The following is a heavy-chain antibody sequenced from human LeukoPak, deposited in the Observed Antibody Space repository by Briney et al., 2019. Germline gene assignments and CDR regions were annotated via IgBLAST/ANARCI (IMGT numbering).Heavy chain of an antibody. CDR2: ISAYNGNT. J-gene: IGHJ4*02. Sequence: ASVKVSCKASGYTFTSYGISWVRQAPGQGLEWMGWISAYNGNTNYAQKLQGRVTMTTDTSASTAYMGLRSLRSDDTAVYYCARDIRGDYGDYDKYFDYWGQGTLVTVSS. D-gene: IGHD4-17*01. V-gene: IGHV1-18*01. CDR3: ARDIRGDYGDYDKYFDY. CDR1: GYTFTSYG.